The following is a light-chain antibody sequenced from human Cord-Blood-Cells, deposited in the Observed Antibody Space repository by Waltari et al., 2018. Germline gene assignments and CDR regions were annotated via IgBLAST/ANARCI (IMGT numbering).Light chain of an antibody. J-gene: IGLJ2*01. V-gene: IGLV2-14*01. CDR1: SSDVGGYNY. Sequence: QSALTQPASVSGSPGQSITISCTGTSSDVGGYNYVFWYQQHPGKAPKLMIYNDSNRPSGVSNLFAGSKSGNTAALTISGLQAEDEADYYCSSYTSSSTYVVFGGGTKLTVL. CDR2: NDS. CDR3: SSYTSSSTYVV.